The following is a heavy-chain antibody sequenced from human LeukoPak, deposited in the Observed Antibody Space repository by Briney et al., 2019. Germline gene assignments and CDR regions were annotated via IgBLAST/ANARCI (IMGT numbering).Heavy chain of an antibody. D-gene: IGHD2-15*01. CDR2: IIPIFGTA. J-gene: IGHJ6*02. Sequence: SVKVSCKASGGTFSSYAISWVRQAPGQGLEWMGGIIPIFGTANYAQKFQGRVTITADESTSTAYMELSSLRSEDTAVYYCASPGPKNIVVVAAAQAYGMDAWGQGTTVTVSS. CDR1: GGTFSSYA. CDR3: ASPGPKNIVVVAAAQAYGMDA. V-gene: IGHV1-69*13.